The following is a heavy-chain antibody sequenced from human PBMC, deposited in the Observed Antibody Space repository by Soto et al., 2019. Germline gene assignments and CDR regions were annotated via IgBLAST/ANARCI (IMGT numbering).Heavy chain of an antibody. CDR1: GGSISSYY. CDR3: ARDHYYGSGSYYTYWYFDL. CDR2: IYYSGST. J-gene: IGHJ2*01. D-gene: IGHD3-10*01. V-gene: IGHV4-59*01. Sequence: SETLSLTCTVSGGSISSYYWSWIRQPPGKGLEWIGYIYYSGSTNYNPSLKSRVTISVDTSKNQFSLKLSSVTAADTAVYYCARDHYYGSGSYYTYWYFDLWGRGTLVTVSS.